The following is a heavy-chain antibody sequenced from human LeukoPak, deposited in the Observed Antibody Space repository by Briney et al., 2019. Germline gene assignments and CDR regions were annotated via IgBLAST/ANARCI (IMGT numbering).Heavy chain of an antibody. Sequence: ASVKVSCKASGYTFTNYPITWVRQAPGQGLEWMGWIRVHDGNSHYAQKYQGRVTLTTDTSTNAAYMELRSLRSDDTAVYYCAREQVNIRFLEWLGHNWFDPWGQGTLVTVSS. D-gene: IGHD3-3*01. J-gene: IGHJ5*02. CDR1: GYTFTNYP. CDR3: AREQVNIRFLEWLGHNWFDP. CDR2: IRVHDGNS. V-gene: IGHV1-18*01.